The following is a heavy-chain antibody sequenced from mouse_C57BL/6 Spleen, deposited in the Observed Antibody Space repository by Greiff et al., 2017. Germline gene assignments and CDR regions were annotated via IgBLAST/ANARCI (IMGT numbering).Heavy chain of an antibody. CDR3: ARGRGYPDY. Sequence: QVQLQQPGAELVRPGSSVKLSCKASGYTFTSYWMHWVKKRPIQGLEWIGNIDPSDSETHYNQKFKDKATLTVDKSSSTAYMQRSSLTSEDSAVYYCARGRGYPDYWGQGTTLTASS. J-gene: IGHJ2*01. V-gene: IGHV1-52*01. D-gene: IGHD3-1*01. CDR1: GYTFTSYW. CDR2: IDPSDSET.